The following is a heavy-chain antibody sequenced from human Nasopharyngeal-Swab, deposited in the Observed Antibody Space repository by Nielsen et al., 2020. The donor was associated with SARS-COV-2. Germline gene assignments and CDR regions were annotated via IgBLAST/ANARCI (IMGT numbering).Heavy chain of an antibody. CDR2: VYTSGST. CDR1: GGSISGYF. CDR3: ARSGTTKYGLDV. J-gene: IGHJ6*01. D-gene: IGHD1-1*01. V-gene: IGHV4-4*07. Sequence: SDTLSLTCSVSGGSISGYFLSWIRQPAGEGLEWIGRVYTSGSTNYTPSLTSRVTISIDMSKNQFSLELRSVTAADTAFYYCARSGTTKYGLDVWGQGTTVIVSS.